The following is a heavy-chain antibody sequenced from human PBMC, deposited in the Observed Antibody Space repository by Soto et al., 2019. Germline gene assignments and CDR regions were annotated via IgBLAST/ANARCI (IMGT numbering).Heavy chain of an antibody. Sequence: SETLSLTGTVSVGSVSSGSYYWSWIRQPPGKGLEWIGYIYYSGSTNYNPSLKSRVTISVDTSKNQFSLKLSSVTAADTAVYYCARLSGGSSSFAFDPWGQGTLVTVSS. CDR1: VGSVSSGSYY. V-gene: IGHV4-61*01. CDR2: IYYSGST. D-gene: IGHD6-6*01. CDR3: ARLSGGSSSFAFDP. J-gene: IGHJ5*02.